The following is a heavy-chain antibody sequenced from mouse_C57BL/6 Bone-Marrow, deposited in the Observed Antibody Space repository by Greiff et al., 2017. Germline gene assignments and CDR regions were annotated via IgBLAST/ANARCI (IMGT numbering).Heavy chain of an antibody. CDR3: TRGGIWWAWFAY. D-gene: IGHD1-1*02. J-gene: IGHJ3*01. V-gene: IGHV1-69*01. Sequence: QVQLQQPGAELVMPGASVKLSCKASGYTFTSYWMHWVKQRPGQGLEWIGEIDPSDSSTNSNQKFKGKSTLPVDTPYSTAYMQHSSLTSEDSAVYYCTRGGIWWAWFAYGGQGTLVTVSA. CDR1: GYTFTSYW. CDR2: IDPSDSST.